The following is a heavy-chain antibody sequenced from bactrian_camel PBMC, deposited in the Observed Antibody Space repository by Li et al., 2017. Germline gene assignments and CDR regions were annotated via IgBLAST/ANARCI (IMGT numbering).Heavy chain of an antibody. CDR2: IDSDGRT. CDR1: GYRYSTYC. V-gene: IGHV3S53*01. Sequence: VESGGGSVQAGESLRLSCVVSGYRYSTYCMGWFRQVPGNEREPLASIDSDGRTSVADSVKGRFTISTDNAKNTLYLQLNSLKIEDTAMYYCGAGVPGHWFGYWGQGTQVTVS. CDR3: GAGVPGHWFGY. J-gene: IGHJ6*01. D-gene: IGHD5*01.